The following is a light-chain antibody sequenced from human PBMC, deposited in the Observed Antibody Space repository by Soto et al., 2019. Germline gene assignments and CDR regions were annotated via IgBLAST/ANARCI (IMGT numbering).Light chain of an antibody. Sequence: DIQMTQSPASLSASVGDRVTITCRASQGISNYLAWYQQKPGKVPKPLIYAASTLQSGVPSRFSGSGSGTDFTLTISSLQPEDVGTYYCQKYNSAPPFTFGPGTKVDIK. CDR2: AAS. CDR3: QKYNSAPPFT. CDR1: QGISNY. J-gene: IGKJ3*01. V-gene: IGKV1-27*01.